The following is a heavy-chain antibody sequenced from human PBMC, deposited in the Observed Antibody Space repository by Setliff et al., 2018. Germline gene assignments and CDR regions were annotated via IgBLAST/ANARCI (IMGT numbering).Heavy chain of an antibody. D-gene: IGHD3-16*02. CDR3: ARDVFPYRYEGAFDI. V-gene: IGHV1-18*01. J-gene: IGHJ3*02. CDR1: GYTFTSYG. Sequence: ASVKVSCKASGYTFTSYGISWVRQAPGQGLEWMGWISAYNGNTNYAQKLQGRVTMTTDTSTSTAYMELRSLRSDDTAVYYCARDVFPYRYEGAFDIWGQGTMVTVSS. CDR2: ISAYNGNT.